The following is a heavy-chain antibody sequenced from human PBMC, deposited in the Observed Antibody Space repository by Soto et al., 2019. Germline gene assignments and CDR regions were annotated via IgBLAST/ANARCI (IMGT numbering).Heavy chain of an antibody. CDR1: GGPISKSGYF. J-gene: IGHJ4*02. Sequence: SETLSLTCTVSGGPISKSGYFWSWIRQHPGKGLEWIGYIYDSGSTYYNPSLKSRVSLSVDTSKNQFSLNLTSVTAADTAMYYCARSSRSYFDFWGQGTLVTV. CDR3: ARSSRSYFDF. V-gene: IGHV4-31*03. CDR2: IYDSGST.